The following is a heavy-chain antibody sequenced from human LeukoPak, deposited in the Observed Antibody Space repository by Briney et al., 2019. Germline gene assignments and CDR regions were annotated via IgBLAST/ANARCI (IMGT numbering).Heavy chain of an antibody. Sequence: GGSLRLSCAGSGFSFSRYWMAWVRQAPGKGLEWVASINQDVSRIHYVDSVKGRFTISRDNAKDSLFLQMNSLRVEDTAVYYCARLKDDVTKFDYWGQGTLVTVSS. CDR2: INQDVSRI. CDR3: ARLKDDVTKFDY. CDR1: GFSFSRYW. D-gene: IGHD2-8*01. V-gene: IGHV3-7*01. J-gene: IGHJ4*02.